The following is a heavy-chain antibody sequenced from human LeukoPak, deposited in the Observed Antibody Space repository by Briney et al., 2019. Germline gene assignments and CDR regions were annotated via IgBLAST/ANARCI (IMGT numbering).Heavy chain of an antibody. CDR3: AKGVKVPLLRYFSYYMDV. CDR1: GFTFSSYA. J-gene: IGHJ6*03. Sequence: GGSLRLSCAASGFTFSSYAMHWVRQAPGKGLEWVAVISFDGTDAFYADSVKGRFTISRDNSKNTLYLQMNSLRAEDTAVYYCAKGVKVPLLRYFSYYMDVWGKGTTVTISS. CDR2: ISFDGTDA. D-gene: IGHD3-9*01. V-gene: IGHV3-30*04.